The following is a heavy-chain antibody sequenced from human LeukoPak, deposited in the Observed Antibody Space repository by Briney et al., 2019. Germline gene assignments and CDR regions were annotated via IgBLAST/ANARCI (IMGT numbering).Heavy chain of an antibody. CDR2: ITLSSSSI. J-gene: IGHJ4*02. CDR1: GFTFSSYS. V-gene: IGHV3-48*01. Sequence: GGSLRLSCAASGFTFSSYSMNWVRQAPGKGLEWVSYITLSSSSIYYADSVKGRFTITRDNAKNSLYLQMNSLRAEDTAVYYCAREPTYSSSWYTSCDYWGQGTLVTVSS. CDR3: AREPTYSSSWYTSCDY. D-gene: IGHD6-13*01.